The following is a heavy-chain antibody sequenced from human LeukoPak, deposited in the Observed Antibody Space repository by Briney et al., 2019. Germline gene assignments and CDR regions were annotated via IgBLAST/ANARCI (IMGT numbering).Heavy chain of an antibody. J-gene: IGHJ4*02. D-gene: IGHD2-2*01. CDR1: GVSINSGGSS. Sequence: SETLSLTCSVSGVSINSGGSSWNWVRQPPGKGLEWIGHIYISGSTFYDPSLKTRVTISLDRSKNQFSLKLTSVTAADTAVYYCASPFYCNSTTCYDSWGQGTLVTVSS. V-gene: IGHV4-30-2*01. CDR2: IYISGST. CDR3: ASPFYCNSTTCYDS.